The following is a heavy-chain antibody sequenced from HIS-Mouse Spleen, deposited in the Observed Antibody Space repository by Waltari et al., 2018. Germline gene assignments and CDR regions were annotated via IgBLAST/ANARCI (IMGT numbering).Heavy chain of an antibody. CDR3: ARDTGMNYYGSGSYYLDAFDI. D-gene: IGHD3-10*01. J-gene: IGHJ3*02. V-gene: IGHV4-30-4*01. Sequence: QVQLQESGPGLVKPSQTLSLTCTVSGGSISSGDYYWSWIRQPPGKGLEWIGYIYYSGSTYYNPPLKSRVTISVDTYKNQFSLKLSSVTAADTAVYYCARDTGMNYYGSGSYYLDAFDIWGQGTMVTVSS. CDR1: GGSISSGDYY. CDR2: IYYSGST.